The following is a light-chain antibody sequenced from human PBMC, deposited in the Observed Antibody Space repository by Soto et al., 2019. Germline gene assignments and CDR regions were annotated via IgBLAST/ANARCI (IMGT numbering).Light chain of an antibody. Sequence: DIQMTQSPSALSASVGDRVTITCRASQSISSWLAWYQQKPGKAPRLLIYDASYLERGVPSRFSGSASGTEFTLTISDLQPDDLGTYDCQSYNTLWTLGPGTKLEI. J-gene: IGKJ1*01. CDR1: QSISSW. CDR3: QSYNTLWT. CDR2: DAS. V-gene: IGKV1-5*01.